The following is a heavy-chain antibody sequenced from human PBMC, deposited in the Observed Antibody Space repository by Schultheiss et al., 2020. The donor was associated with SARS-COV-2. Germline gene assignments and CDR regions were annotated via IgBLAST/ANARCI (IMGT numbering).Heavy chain of an antibody. CDR1: GFTFSNAW. CDR3: AKEGSSGWYHFDY. D-gene: IGHD6-19*01. V-gene: IGHV3-48*01. CDR2: ISSSGSTI. J-gene: IGHJ4*02. Sequence: GESLKISCAASGFTFSNAWMSWVRQAPGKGLEWVSYISSSGSTIYYADSVKGRFTISRDNSKNTLYLQMNSLRAEDTAVYYCAKEGSSGWYHFDYWGQGTLVTVSS.